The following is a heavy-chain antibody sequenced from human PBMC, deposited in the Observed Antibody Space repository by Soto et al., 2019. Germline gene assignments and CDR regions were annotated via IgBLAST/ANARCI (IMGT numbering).Heavy chain of an antibody. J-gene: IGHJ5*02. CDR1: GFTFSSYG. Sequence: QVQLVESGGGVVQPGRSLRLSCAASGFTFSSYGMHWVRQAPGKGLEWVAVISYDGSNKYYADSVKGRFTISRDNSKNTLYLQMNSLRAEDTGVYYCAKDYDAPSIAARPHWFDPWGQGTLVTVSS. V-gene: IGHV3-30*18. CDR2: ISYDGSNK. CDR3: AKDYDAPSIAARPHWFDP. D-gene: IGHD6-6*01.